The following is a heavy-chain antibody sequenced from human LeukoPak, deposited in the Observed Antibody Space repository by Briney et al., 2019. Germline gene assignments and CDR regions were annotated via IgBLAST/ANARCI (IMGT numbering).Heavy chain of an antibody. CDR1: GFTFTDHY. J-gene: IGHJ4*02. CDR3: VREGEGPLSKDFDY. D-gene: IGHD2/OR15-2a*01. Sequence: ASVKVSCKSSGFTFTDHYIHWVRQGPGQGLEWMGYIGPHSTFTSSPQEFQGRVTMTRDASMSTAYMELTRLTSDDTAVYYCVREGEGPLSKDFDYWGQGTMVTVSS. V-gene: IGHV1-2*02. CDR2: IGPHSTFT.